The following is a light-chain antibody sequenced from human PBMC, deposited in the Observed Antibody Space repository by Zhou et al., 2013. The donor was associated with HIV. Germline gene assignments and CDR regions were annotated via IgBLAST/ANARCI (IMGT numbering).Light chain of an antibody. CDR1: QSVSSN. CDR2: GAS. CDR3: QQYNNWPLT. Sequence: VLLTQSPATLSVSPGEEATLSCRASQSVSSNLAWYQQKPGQAPRLLIYGASSRASGIPARFSGSGSGTDFTLTISSLQSEDFAVYYCQQYNNWPLTFGGGTNVEIK. J-gene: IGKJ4*01. V-gene: IGKV3-15*01.